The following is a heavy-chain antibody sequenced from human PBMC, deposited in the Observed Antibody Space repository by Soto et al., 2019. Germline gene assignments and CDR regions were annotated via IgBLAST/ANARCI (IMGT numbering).Heavy chain of an antibody. J-gene: IGHJ5*02. V-gene: IGHV3-9*01. Sequence: DVQLVESGGGLVQPGRSLRLSCAASGFTFDDYAMHWVRQAPGKGLEWVSGISWNSGSIGYADSVKGRFTISRDNAKNSLYLQMNSLRAEDTALYYCAKYTGSGRYNWFDPWGQGTLVTVSS. CDR3: AKYTGSGRYNWFDP. CDR1: GFTFDDYA. CDR2: ISWNSGSI. D-gene: IGHD1-26*01.